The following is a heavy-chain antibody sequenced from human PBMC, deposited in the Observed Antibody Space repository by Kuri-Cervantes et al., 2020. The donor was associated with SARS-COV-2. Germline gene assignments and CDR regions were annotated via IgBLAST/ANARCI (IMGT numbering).Heavy chain of an antibody. J-gene: IGHJ4*02. D-gene: IGHD5-12*01. CDR3: AVVNHLEVVAVPFAY. V-gene: IGHV1-24*01. CDR1: GYTFTSYG. CDR2: FDPEDGET. Sequence: ASVQVSCKASGYTFTSYGISWVRQAPGKGLEWLGGFDPEDGETIYAQKFQGRVTRTEDTSTDTAYMELSSLRPEDTATYYCAVVNHLEVVAVPFAYWGQGTLVTVSS.